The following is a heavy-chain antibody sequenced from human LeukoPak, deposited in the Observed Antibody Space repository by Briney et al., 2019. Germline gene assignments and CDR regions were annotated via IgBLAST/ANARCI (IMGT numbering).Heavy chain of an antibody. Sequence: GGSLRLSCAASGFTFSSHHMSWVRQAPGKGLEWVSSISASGVTTYLADSVKGRFTISRDHSDNTLSLQMNSLRADDTAVYHCARVEVAGDNRGGYYYYYIDVWGTGATVTVSS. CDR1: GFTFSSHH. V-gene: IGHV3-23*01. J-gene: IGHJ6*03. CDR2: ISASGVTT. D-gene: IGHD2/OR15-2a*01. CDR3: ARVEVAGDNRGGYYYYYIDV.